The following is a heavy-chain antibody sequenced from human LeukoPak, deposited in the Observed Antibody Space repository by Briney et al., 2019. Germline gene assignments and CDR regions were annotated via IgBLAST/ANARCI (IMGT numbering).Heavy chain of an antibody. J-gene: IGHJ4*02. Sequence: SVKVSCKASGGTFSSYAISWVRQAPGQGLEWMGGIIPTFGTANYAQKFQGRVTITAGESTSTAYMELSSLRSEDTAVYYCARGRSRGYYYGSGSYSMTLFDYWGQGTLVTVSS. D-gene: IGHD3-10*01. CDR1: GGTFSSYA. V-gene: IGHV1-69*13. CDR2: IIPTFGTA. CDR3: ARGRSRGYYYGSGSYSMTLFDY.